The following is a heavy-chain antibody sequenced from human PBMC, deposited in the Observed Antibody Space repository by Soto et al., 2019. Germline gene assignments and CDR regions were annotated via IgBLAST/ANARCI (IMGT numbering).Heavy chain of an antibody. J-gene: IGHJ6*02. CDR1: GGSTTSQS. V-gene: IGHV4-59*11. CDR2: IYYSGCT. D-gene: IGHD1-1*01. CDR3: ARYSVEPPFYGMDV. Sequence: PXESLSPACTVYGGSTTSQSWSWNRQPPGKGLEWIGYIYYSGCTNYNPSLKSLVTIKVDTSKNLYSLRLSSVTAADTAVYYCARYSVEPPFYGMDVWGQGTTVTVSS.